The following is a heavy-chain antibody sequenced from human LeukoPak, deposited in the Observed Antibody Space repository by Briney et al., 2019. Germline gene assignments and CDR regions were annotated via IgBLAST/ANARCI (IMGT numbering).Heavy chain of an antibody. D-gene: IGHD4-11*01. V-gene: IGHV3-73*01. CDR3: TRHLYSNYGNYYYYYMDV. CDR2: IRSKANSYAT. Sequence: GGSLRLSCAASGFTFSGSAMHWVRQASGKGLEWVGRIRSKANSYATAYAASVKGRFTISRDDSKNTAYLQMNSLKTEDTAVYYCTRHLYSNYGNYYYYYMDVWGKGTTVTVSS. J-gene: IGHJ6*03. CDR1: GFTFSGSA.